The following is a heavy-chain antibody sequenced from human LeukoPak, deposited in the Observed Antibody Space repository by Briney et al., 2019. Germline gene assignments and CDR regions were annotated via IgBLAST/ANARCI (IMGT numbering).Heavy chain of an antibody. CDR3: ARTPYYLYVHYYYMDV. J-gene: IGHJ6*03. CDR2: ISSRSSYI. Sequence: GGSLRLSCAASGFTFSSYWMTWVRQAPGKGLEWVSSISSRSSYIYYADSVKGRFTISRDNAKNSLYLQMNSLRAEDTAVYYCARTPYYLYVHYYYMDVWGKGTTVTVSS. CDR1: GFTFSSYW. D-gene: IGHD3-22*01. V-gene: IGHV3-21*01.